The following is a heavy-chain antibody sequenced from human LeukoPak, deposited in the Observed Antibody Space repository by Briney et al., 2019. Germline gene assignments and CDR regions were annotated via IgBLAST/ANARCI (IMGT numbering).Heavy chain of an antibody. CDR2: IYYSGST. Sequence: PSETLSLTCTVSGGSISSYYWSWIRQPPGKGLEWIGYIYYSGSTNYNPSLKSRVTISVDTSKNQFSLKLSSVTAADTAVYYCARDLYGNYFDYWGQGTLVIVSS. J-gene: IGHJ4*02. CDR1: GGSISSYY. D-gene: IGHD2-2*02. V-gene: IGHV4-59*01. CDR3: ARDLYGNYFDY.